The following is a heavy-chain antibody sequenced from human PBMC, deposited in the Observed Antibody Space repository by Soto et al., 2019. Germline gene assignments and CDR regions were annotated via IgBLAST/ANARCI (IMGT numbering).Heavy chain of an antibody. CDR1: GFTFSSYG. V-gene: IGHV3-33*01. CDR2: IWYDGSNK. CDR3: ARGPMVRGVIIPHYYGMDV. D-gene: IGHD3-10*01. J-gene: IGHJ6*02. Sequence: TGGSLRLSCAASGFTFSSYGMHWVRQAPGKGLEWVAVIWYDGSNKYYADSVKGRFTISRDNSKNTLYLQMNSLRAEDTAVYYCARGPMVRGVIIPHYYGMDVWGQGTTVTVSS.